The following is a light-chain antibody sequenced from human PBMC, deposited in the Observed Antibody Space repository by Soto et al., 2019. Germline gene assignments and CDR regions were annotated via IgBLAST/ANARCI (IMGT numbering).Light chain of an antibody. Sequence: DVVMTQSPLSLPVTLGQPASISCRSSQSLAYSDGNTYLNWFQQRPGQSPRRLIYKVSNRDSGVPDRLSGSGSGTDFTLKSSRVEAEDIGSYYCMQGTHWPPYTFGQGTKLEIK. CDR2: KVS. CDR3: MQGTHWPPYT. CDR1: QSLAYSDGNTY. V-gene: IGKV2-30*01. J-gene: IGKJ2*01.